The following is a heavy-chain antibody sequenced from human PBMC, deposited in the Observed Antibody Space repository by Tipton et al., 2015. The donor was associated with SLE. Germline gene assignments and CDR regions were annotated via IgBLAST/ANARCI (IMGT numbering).Heavy chain of an antibody. Sequence: TLSLTCSVSGYAISSGYYWGWIRQSPGMGLEWIGSVHHSGSTDYNPSLKSRVIMSVDTSKNQFSLNLISVTAADTAVYYWARLPRSGGWYEDYWGQGTLVTVSS. J-gene: IGHJ4*02. CDR1: GYAISSGYY. CDR3: ARLPRSGGWYEDY. CDR2: VHHSGST. V-gene: IGHV4-38-2*02. D-gene: IGHD6-19*01.